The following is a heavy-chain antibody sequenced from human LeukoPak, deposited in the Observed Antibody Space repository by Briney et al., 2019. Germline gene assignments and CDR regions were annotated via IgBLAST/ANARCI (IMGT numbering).Heavy chain of an antibody. J-gene: IGHJ4*02. V-gene: IGHV3-33*01. CDR1: GSTFNHYG. CDR3: ARDAQRGFDYSNSLQY. Sequence: GGSLRLSCAATGSTFNHYGMHWVRQAPGKGLEWVAAIWSDGTNTYYSDSVKGRFTISRVDSEKTVYLQMKSLRPDDSGVYYCARDAQRGFDYSNSLQYWGQGTPVTVST. CDR2: IWSDGTNT. D-gene: IGHD4-11*01.